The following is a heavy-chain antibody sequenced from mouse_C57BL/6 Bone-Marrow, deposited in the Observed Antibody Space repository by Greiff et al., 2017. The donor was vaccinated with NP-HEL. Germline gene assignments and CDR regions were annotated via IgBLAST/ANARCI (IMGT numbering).Heavy chain of an antibody. CDR1: GYAFTNYL. D-gene: IGHD1-1*01. J-gene: IGHJ3*01. V-gene: IGHV1-54*01. CDR3: ARLRSFAY. Sequence: QVQLQHSGAELVRPGTSVKVSCKASGYAFTNYLIEWVKQRPGQGLEWIGVINPGSGGTNYNEKFKGKATLTADKSSSTAYMQLSSLTSEDSAVYFCARLRSFAYWGQGTLVTVSA. CDR2: INPGSGGT.